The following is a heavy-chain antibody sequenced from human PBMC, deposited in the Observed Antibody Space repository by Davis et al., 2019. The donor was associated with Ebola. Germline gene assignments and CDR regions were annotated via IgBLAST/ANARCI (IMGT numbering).Heavy chain of an antibody. D-gene: IGHD1-20*01. Sequence: GESLKISCTDSGNRFSSHWSGWVRQMPGKGLEWMGIIYTGDSDTIYSASFRGQVTISADKSITTAYLQWSALKASDTAIYYCASLRRTITGMDDAFDIWGQGTMVTVSS. V-gene: IGHV5-51*01. CDR1: GNRFSSHW. J-gene: IGHJ3*02. CDR2: IYTGDSDT. CDR3: ASLRRTITGMDDAFDI.